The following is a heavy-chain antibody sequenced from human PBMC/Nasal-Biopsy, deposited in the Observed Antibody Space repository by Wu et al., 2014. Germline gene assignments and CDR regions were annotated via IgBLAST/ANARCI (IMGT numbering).Heavy chain of an antibody. CDR3: ARGHYTVPSTYNWLDP. D-gene: IGHD2-2*02. V-gene: IGHV3-30-3*01. CDR1: GFAFSTYA. Sequence: RLSCAASGFAFSTYAMHWVRQAPGKGLEWVVVVSHDGSNKYYAASVKGRFTLSRDNSKNTLYLQMNSLRPEDTAVYYCARGHYTVPSTYNWLDPWGQGTLVTVSS. J-gene: IGHJ5*02. CDR2: VSHDGSNK.